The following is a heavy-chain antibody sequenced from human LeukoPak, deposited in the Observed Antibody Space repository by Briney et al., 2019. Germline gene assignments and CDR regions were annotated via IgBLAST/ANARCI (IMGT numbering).Heavy chain of an antibody. CDR3: ARYDFWSGYYNGEYYFDY. CDR1: GFTVSSNY. CDR2: IYSGGST. V-gene: IGHV3-66*02. D-gene: IGHD3-3*01. J-gene: IGHJ4*02. Sequence: PGGSLRLSCAASGFTVSSNYMSWVRQAPGKGLEWVSVIYSGGSTYYADSVKGRFTISRDNSKNTLYLQMNSLRAEDTAVYYCARYDFWSGYYNGEYYFDYWGRGTLVTVSS.